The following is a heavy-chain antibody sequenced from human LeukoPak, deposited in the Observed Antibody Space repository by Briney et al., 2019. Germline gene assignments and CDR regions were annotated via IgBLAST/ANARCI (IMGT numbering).Heavy chain of an antibody. CDR2: ISASSATI. D-gene: IGHD1-26*01. Sequence: GGSLRLSCVASGFTFSSYSMHWVRQAPGKGLEWVSYISASSATIYYADSVKGRFTISRDNAKNSLYLQMNSQRAEDTAVYYCATEGDSGTYSYFQHWGQGTLVTVSS. J-gene: IGHJ1*01. CDR1: GFTFSSYS. V-gene: IGHV3-48*01. CDR3: ATEGDSGTYSYFQH.